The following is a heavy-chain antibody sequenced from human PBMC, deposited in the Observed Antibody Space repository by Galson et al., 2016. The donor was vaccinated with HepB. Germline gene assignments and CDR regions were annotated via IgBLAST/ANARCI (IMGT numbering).Heavy chain of an antibody. CDR2: ISSSSRYI. D-gene: IGHD5-24*01. V-gene: IGHV3-21*01. Sequence: SLRLSCAASGFTFSTYAMNWVRQAPGRGLEWVSSISSSSRYIYYADSVKGRFTSSRDNAKNSLFLQMNSLRAEDTAVYYCARGGPLEMSTILGSDYWGQGTLVTVSS. CDR1: GFTFSTYA. CDR3: ARGGPLEMSTILGSDY. J-gene: IGHJ4*02.